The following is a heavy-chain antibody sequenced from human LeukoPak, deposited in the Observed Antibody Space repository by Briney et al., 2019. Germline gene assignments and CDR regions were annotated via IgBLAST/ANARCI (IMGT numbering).Heavy chain of an antibody. CDR3: ARVGGFRGDYVGCFDL. V-gene: IGHV1-69*04. J-gene: IGHJ2*01. CDR1: GGTFSSYA. CDR2: IIPILGIA. Sequence: ASAKVSCKASGGTFSSYAISWVRQAPGQGLEWMGRIIPILGIANYAQKFQGRVTITADKSTSTAYMELSSLRSEDTAVYYCARVGGFRGDYVGCFDLRGRGTLVTVSS. D-gene: IGHD4-17*01.